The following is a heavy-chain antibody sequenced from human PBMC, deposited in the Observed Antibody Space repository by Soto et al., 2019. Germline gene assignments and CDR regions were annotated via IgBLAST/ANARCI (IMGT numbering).Heavy chain of an antibody. CDR1: GFTFDDYA. Sequence: GGSLSLSCAASGFTFDDYAMHWVRQAPGKGLEWVSGISWNSGSIGYADSVKGRFTISRDNAKNSLYLQMNSLRAEDTALYYCAKDIGVGEYSGYVLHSTPGLDYWGQGTLVTVSS. V-gene: IGHV3-9*01. D-gene: IGHD5-12*01. CDR3: AKDIGVGEYSGYVLHSTPGLDY. J-gene: IGHJ4*02. CDR2: ISWNSGSI.